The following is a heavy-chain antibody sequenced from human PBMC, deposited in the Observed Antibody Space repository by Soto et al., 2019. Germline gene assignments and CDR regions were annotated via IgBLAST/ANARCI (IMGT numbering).Heavy chain of an antibody. CDR2: IYYSGST. J-gene: IGHJ5*02. V-gene: IGHV4-31*03. CDR3: ARAVPYDTPPGRGFDP. CDR1: AGSVSRGAYY. D-gene: IGHD3-22*01. Sequence: QVQLQESGPGVVKPSQTLSLTCTVSAGSVSRGAYYWSWIRQHPGMGLEWIGYIYYSGSTYYNPSLKSRVSISXXTXKXXFSLKLTSVTAADTAVYYCARAVPYDTPPGRGFDPWGQGTLVTVSS.